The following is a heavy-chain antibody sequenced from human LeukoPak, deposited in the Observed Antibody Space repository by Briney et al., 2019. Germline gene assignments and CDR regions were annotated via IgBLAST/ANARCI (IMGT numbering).Heavy chain of an antibody. CDR2: ISSSGSTI. D-gene: IGHD3-22*01. CDR3: AASIDYYDSSGYPNY. CDR1: GFTFSSYG. V-gene: IGHV3-48*04. J-gene: IGHJ4*02. Sequence: GGSLRLSCAASGFTFSSYGMHWVRQAPGKGLEWVSYISSSGSTIYYADSVKGRFTISRDNAKNSLYLQMNSLRAEDTAVYYCAASIDYYDSSGYPNYWGQGTLVTVSS.